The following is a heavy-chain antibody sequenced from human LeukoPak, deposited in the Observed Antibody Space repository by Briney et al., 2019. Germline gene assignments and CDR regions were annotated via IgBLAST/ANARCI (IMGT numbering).Heavy chain of an antibody. CDR2: IIVYNGNT. CDR1: GYTFTSYY. Sequence: ASVKVSCKASGYTFTSYYMHWVRQAPGQGLEWMGWIIVYNGNTNYAQKLQGRVTMTTDTSTSTAYMELRSLRSDDTAVYYCARVPYYYDTSGPTYYYYMDVWGKGTTVTVSS. D-gene: IGHD3-22*01. CDR3: ARVPYYYDTSGPTYYYYMDV. V-gene: IGHV1-18*04. J-gene: IGHJ6*03.